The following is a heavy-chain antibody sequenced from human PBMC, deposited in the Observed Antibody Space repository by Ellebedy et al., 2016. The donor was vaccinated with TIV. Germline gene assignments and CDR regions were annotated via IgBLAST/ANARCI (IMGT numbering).Heavy chain of an antibody. J-gene: IGHJ3*02. CDR2: IWYDGSKK. Sequence: GESLKISXAASGFTFSSYGMHWVRQAPGKGLEWVAVIWYDGSKKYYADSVKGRFTTFRDNSKNTLYLQMNSLRAEDTAVYFCAKDGSKCGDDCYFFGPDAFDIWGQGTMVTVSS. D-gene: IGHD2-21*01. CDR1: GFTFSSYG. CDR3: AKDGSKCGDDCYFFGPDAFDI. V-gene: IGHV3-33*06.